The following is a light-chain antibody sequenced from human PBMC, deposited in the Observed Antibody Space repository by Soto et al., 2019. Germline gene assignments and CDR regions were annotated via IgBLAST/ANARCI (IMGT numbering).Light chain of an antibody. J-gene: IGKJ1*01. CDR3: QQYGTSPRT. V-gene: IGKV3-20*01. Sequence: IVLMQSPDTLSLSPGERATLSCRASRSLSSDYLAWYQQKPGQAPRLLFYHASRRATGTPDRFSVSGSGTDFTLTFSRLEPEDFAVYYCQQYGTSPRTFGQGTKVDIK. CDR2: HAS. CDR1: RSLSSDY.